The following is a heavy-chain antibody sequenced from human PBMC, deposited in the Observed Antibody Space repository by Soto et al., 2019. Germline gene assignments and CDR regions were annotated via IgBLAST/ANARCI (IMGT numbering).Heavy chain of an antibody. V-gene: IGHV4-31*03. Sequence: SETLSLTCTVSGGSISSGGYYWSWIRQHPGKGLEWIGYIYYSGSTYYNPSLKSRVTISVDTSKNQFSLKLSSVTAADTAVYYCARARFPGYCTNGVCSPSFYPWGQGTLVTVSS. CDR2: IYYSGST. CDR1: GGSISSGGYY. J-gene: IGHJ5*02. CDR3: ARARFPGYCTNGVCSPSFYP. D-gene: IGHD2-8*01.